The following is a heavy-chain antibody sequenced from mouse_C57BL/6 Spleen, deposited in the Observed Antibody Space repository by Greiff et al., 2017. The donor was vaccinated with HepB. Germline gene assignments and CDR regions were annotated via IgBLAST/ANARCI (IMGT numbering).Heavy chain of an antibody. CDR3: ARSSYYYGSSYRYFDV. Sequence: QVHVKQSGAELVKPGASVKMSCKASGYTFTTYPIEWMKQNHGKSLEWIGNFHPYNDDTKYNEKFKGKATLTVEKSSSTVYLELSRLTSDDSAVYYCARSSYYYGSSYRYFDVWGTGTTVTVSS. CDR2: FHPYNDDT. CDR1: GYTFTTYP. D-gene: IGHD1-1*01. V-gene: IGHV1-47*01. J-gene: IGHJ1*03.